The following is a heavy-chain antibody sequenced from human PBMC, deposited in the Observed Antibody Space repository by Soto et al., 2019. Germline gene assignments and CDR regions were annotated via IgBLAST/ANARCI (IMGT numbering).Heavy chain of an antibody. CDR1: GGSISSYY. J-gene: IGHJ5*02. CDR2: IYYSGST. D-gene: IGHD2-2*02. V-gene: IGHV4-59*08. Sequence: WETLSLTCTVSGGSISSYYWSWMREAPGKVLEWIGYIYYSGSTNYNPSLKSRVTISVDTSKNQFSLKLSSVTAADTAVYYCARRYCSSTSCYKGGGWFDPWGQGTLVTVS. CDR3: ARRYCSSTSCYKGGGWFDP.